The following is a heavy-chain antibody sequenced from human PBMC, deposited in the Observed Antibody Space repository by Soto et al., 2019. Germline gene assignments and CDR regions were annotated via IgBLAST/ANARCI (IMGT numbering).Heavy chain of an antibody. CDR2: IYHSGST. V-gene: IGHV4-4*02. J-gene: IGHJ4*02. Sequence: TSEPLPLRCGVSGGSIRSSNWWSWVRQPPGKGLEWIGEIYHSGSTNYNPSLKSRVTISVDKSKNQFSLKLSSVTAADTAVYYCSIIIYTGRRVGATADFDYWGQGTLVTVSS. CDR1: GGSIRSSNW. CDR3: SIIIYTGRRVGATADFDY. D-gene: IGHD1-26*01.